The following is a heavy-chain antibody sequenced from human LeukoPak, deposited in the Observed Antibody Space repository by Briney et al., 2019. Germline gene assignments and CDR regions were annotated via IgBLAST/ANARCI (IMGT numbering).Heavy chain of an antibody. Sequence: SETLSLTCTVSGGSITSGDYYWTWIRQPPGKGLEWIGYIYYSGSTNYNPSLKSRVTMSVDTSKNQFSLKLSSVTAADTAVYYCARDPYPLYSSGAFDPWGQGTLVTVSS. CDR2: IYYSGST. CDR1: GGSITSGDYY. J-gene: IGHJ5*02. D-gene: IGHD6-19*01. CDR3: ARDPYPLYSSGAFDP. V-gene: IGHV4-61*08.